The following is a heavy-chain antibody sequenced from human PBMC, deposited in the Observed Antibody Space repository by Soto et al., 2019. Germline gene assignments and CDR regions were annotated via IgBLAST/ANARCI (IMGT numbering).Heavy chain of an antibody. CDR3: ARLPKGIINQHYLDL. J-gene: IGHJ5*02. Sequence: PGASLKISCKGSGYTFTTFWIAWVRQMPGKGLEWMGIIYPGDSDTRYGTSFQGQVTISADKSINTAYLQWSSLRPSDTALYFCARLPKGIINQHYLDLWGQGTPVTVSS. CDR2: IYPGDSDT. D-gene: IGHD2-2*01. CDR1: GYTFTTFW. V-gene: IGHV5-51*01.